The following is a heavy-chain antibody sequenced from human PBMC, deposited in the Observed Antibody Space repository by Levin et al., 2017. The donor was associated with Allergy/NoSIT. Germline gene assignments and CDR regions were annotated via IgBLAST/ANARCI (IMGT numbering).Heavy chain of an antibody. D-gene: IGHD5-12*01. CDR2: INHSGST. CDR1: GGSFSGYY. Sequence: PSETLSLTCAVYGGSFSGYYWSWIRQPPGKGLEWIGEINHSGSTNYNPSLKSRVTISVDTSKNQFSLKLSSVTAADTAVYYCARVGGYDEDYFDYWGQGTLVTVSS. J-gene: IGHJ4*02. V-gene: IGHV4-34*01. CDR3: ARVGGYDEDYFDY.